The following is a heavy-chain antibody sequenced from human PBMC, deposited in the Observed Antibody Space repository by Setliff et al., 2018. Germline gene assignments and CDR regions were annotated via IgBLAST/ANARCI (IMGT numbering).Heavy chain of an antibody. D-gene: IGHD3-3*01. V-gene: IGHV1-8*02. CDR3: ARDVPFWSGYYTGYYYYYGMDV. J-gene: IGHJ6*02. Sequence: ASVKVSCKASGYTFTSYDINWARQATGQGLEWMGWMNPNSGNTGYAQKFQGRVTVTRNTSISTAYMELSSLRSEDTAVYYCARDVPFWSGYYTGYYYYYGMDVWGQGTTVTVSS. CDR2: MNPNSGNT. CDR1: GYTFTSYD.